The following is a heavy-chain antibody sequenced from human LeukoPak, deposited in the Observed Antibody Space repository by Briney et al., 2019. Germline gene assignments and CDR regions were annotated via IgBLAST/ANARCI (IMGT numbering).Heavy chain of an antibody. D-gene: IGHD2-8*01. CDR3: ARDFGYCTNGVCMVLDY. V-gene: IGHV3-30-3*01. J-gene: IGHJ4*02. CDR2: ISYDGSNK. Sequence: SGGSLRLPCAASGFTFSSYAMHWVRQAPGKGLEWVAVISYDGSNKYYADSVKGRFTISRDNSKNTLYLQMNSLRAEDTAVYYCARDFGYCTNGVCMVLDYWGQGTLVTVSS. CDR1: GFTFSSYA.